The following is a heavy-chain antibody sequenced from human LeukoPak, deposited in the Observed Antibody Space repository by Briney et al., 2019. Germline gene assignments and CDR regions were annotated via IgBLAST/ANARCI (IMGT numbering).Heavy chain of an antibody. V-gene: IGHV3-21*01. CDR2: ISSSSSYI. J-gene: IGHJ4*02. CDR1: RFTFSSYS. Sequence: PGGSLRLSCAASRFTFSSYSMNWVRQAPGKGLEWVSSISSSSSYIYYADSVKGRFTISRDNAKNSLYLQMNSLRAEDTAVYYCARDRGYCSSTSCYVRSGIDYWGQGTLVTVSS. D-gene: IGHD2-2*03. CDR3: ARDRGYCSSTSCYVRSGIDY.